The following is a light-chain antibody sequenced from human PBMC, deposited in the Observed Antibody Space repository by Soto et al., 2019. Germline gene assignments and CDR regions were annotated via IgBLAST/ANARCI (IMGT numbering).Light chain of an antibody. CDR2: DAS. CDR1: QSVSSN. CDR3: QQYHNWPIT. Sequence: EIVMTQSPATLSVSPGERATLSCRASQSVSSNLAWHQQKPGQAPRILIYDASTRATGISARFSGSGSGTEFTLTISSLQSEDFAVYYCQQYHNWPITFGQGTRLEI. V-gene: IGKV3-15*01. J-gene: IGKJ5*01.